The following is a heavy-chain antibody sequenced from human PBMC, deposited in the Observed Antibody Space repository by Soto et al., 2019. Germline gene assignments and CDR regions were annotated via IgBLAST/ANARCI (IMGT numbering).Heavy chain of an antibody. CDR1: GGTFSSYA. D-gene: IGHD2-21*01. J-gene: IGHJ4*02. V-gene: IGHV1-69*13. CDR2: IIPIFGTA. Sequence: GASVKVSCKASGGTFSSYAISWVRQAPGQGLEWMGGIIPIFGTANYAQKFQGRVTITAAASMTTAYMDLSSLRSEDTAVYYCARRGDRTVGYFDFWGQGALVTVSS. CDR3: ARRGDRTVGYFDF.